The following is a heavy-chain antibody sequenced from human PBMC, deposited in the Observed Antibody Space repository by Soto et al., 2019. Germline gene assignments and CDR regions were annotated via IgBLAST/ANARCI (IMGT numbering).Heavy chain of an antibody. J-gene: IGHJ4*02. V-gene: IGHV3-7*03. CDR1: GFTFSNFW. Sequence: PGGSLRLSCAASGFTFSNFWMSWVRQAPGKGLEWVANIKQDGSEKNYVDSVKGRFIISRDNAKNSLSLQMNSLRAEDTAVYYCGTNPVAKVDDSWGQRTLVTVS. CDR3: GTNPVAKVDDS. D-gene: IGHD5-12*01. CDR2: IKQDGSEK.